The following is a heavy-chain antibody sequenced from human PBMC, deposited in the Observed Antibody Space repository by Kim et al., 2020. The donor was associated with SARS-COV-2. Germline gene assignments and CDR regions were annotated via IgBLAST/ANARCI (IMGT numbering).Heavy chain of an antibody. V-gene: IGHV3-48*02. J-gene: IGHJ4*02. CDR2: ISSSSSTI. CDR1: GFTFSSYS. CDR3: ARDLTPDYYDSSGEIIGYFDY. D-gene: IGHD3-22*01. Sequence: GGSLRLSCAASGFTFSSYSMNWVRQAPGKGLEWVSYISSSSSTIYYADSVKGRFTISRDNAKNSLYLQMNSLRDEDTAVYYCARDLTPDYYDSSGEIIGYFDYWGQGTLVTVSS.